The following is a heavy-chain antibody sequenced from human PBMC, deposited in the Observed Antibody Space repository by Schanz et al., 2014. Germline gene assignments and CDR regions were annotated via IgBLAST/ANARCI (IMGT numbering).Heavy chain of an antibody. V-gene: IGHV3-53*01. J-gene: IGHJ4*02. Sequence: EVQLVESGGGLVQPGGSLRLSCAASGFTVSNSYIHWVRQAPGKGLEWVSTIYSSGSTYYADSVKGRFTISRDNLKNTVYLQMNSLRAGDTAVYYCAKDGRLPYYGTGSDFDYWGQGTLVAVSS. CDR3: AKDGRLPYYGTGSDFDY. D-gene: IGHD3-22*01. CDR2: IYSSGST. CDR1: GFTVSNSY.